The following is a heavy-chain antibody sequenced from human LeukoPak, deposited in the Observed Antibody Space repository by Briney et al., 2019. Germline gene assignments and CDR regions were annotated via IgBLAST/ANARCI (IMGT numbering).Heavy chain of an antibody. Sequence: SVKVSCKASGGTFSSYAISWVRQAPGQGLEWMGGNIPIFGTANYAQKFQGRVTITTDESTSTAYMELSSLRSEDTAVYYCARGGYSSSWSRSHYYYYYMDVWGKGTTVTVSS. CDR1: GGTFSSYA. J-gene: IGHJ6*03. D-gene: IGHD6-13*01. CDR3: ARGGYSSSWSRSHYYYYYMDV. CDR2: NIPIFGTA. V-gene: IGHV1-69*05.